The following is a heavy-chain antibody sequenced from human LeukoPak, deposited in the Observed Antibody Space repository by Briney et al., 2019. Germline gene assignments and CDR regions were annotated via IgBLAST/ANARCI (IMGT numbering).Heavy chain of an antibody. V-gene: IGHV4-34*01. CDR1: GGSFSGYY. CDR2: INHSGST. J-gene: IGHJ6*02. Sequence: SETLSLTCAVYGGSFSGYYWSWIRQPPGKGLEWIGEINHSGSTNYNPSLKSRVTISVDTSKNQFSLKLSSVTAADTAVYYCARESRVVRASYGMDVWGQGTTVTVSS. CDR3: ARESRVVRASYGMDV. D-gene: IGHD2-2*01.